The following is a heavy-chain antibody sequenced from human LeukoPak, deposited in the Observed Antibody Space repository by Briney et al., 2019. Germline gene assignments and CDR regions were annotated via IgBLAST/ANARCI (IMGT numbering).Heavy chain of an antibody. CDR1: GFTFSSYW. V-gene: IGHV3-7*03. CDR3: ARGGIAMAGSMSLMD. J-gene: IGHJ4*02. Sequence: PGGSLRLSCAASGFTFSSYWMSWVRQAPGKGLEWVANIKQDGSEKYYVDSVKGRFTISRDNAKNSLYLQMNSLRAEDTAVYYCARGGIAMAGSMSLMDWGQGTLVTVSS. D-gene: IGHD6-19*01. CDR2: IKQDGSEK.